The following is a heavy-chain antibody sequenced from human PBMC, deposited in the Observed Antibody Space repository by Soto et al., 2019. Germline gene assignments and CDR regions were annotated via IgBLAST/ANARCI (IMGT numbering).Heavy chain of an antibody. J-gene: IGHJ4*02. CDR3: ARDSPTGYYFDY. V-gene: IGHV1-69*01. CDR2: IIPIFGTA. CDR1: GGTFSSYA. Sequence: QVQLVQSGAEVKKPGSSVKVSCKASGGTFSSYAISWVRQAPGQGLEWMGGIIPIFGTAKYAQKFQGRVTITADESAHTAYMELSSLISEDTAVYYCARDSPTGYYFDYWGQGTLVTVSS. D-gene: IGHD2-8*02.